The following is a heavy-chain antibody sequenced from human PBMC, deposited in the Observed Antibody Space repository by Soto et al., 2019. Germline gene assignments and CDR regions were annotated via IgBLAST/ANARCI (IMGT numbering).Heavy chain of an antibody. J-gene: IGHJ4*02. CDR3: ANRRGYSYGFGY. D-gene: IGHD5-18*01. Sequence: GGALRLSSAAPWFTFCSHALSWVPPAPGKGLEWVSAISGSGGSTYYADSVKGRFTISRDNSKNTLYLQMNSLRAEDTAVYYCANRRGYSYGFGYWGQGTLVTVSS. CDR1: WFTFCSHA. V-gene: IGHV3-23*01. CDR2: ISGSGGST.